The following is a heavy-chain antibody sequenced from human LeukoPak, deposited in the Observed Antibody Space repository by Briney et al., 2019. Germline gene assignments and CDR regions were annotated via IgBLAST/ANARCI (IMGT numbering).Heavy chain of an antibody. Sequence: GASVKVSCKASGYTFSSYGINWVRQAPGQGLEWMGWISAYNGNTNYAQKLQGRVTMTTDTSTSTAYMELRSLRSDDTAVYYCARDGPRSSDAQYYYYGMDVWGQGTTVTVSS. CDR1: GYTFSSYG. CDR2: ISAYNGNT. J-gene: IGHJ6*02. CDR3: ARDGPRSSDAQYYYYGMDV. D-gene: IGHD6-19*01. V-gene: IGHV1-18*01.